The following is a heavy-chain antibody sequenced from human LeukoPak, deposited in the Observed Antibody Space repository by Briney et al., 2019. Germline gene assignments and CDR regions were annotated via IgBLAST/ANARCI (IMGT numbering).Heavy chain of an antibody. D-gene: IGHD6-6*01. CDR3: ARVGVGAARPGGDY. CDR1: GYTFTSYG. J-gene: IGHJ4*02. V-gene: IGHV1-69*13. CDR2: IIPIFGTA. Sequence: SVKVSCKASGYTFTSYGISWVRQAPGQGLEWMGGIIPIFGTANYAQKFQGRVTITADESTSTAYMELSSLRSEDTAVYYCARVGVGAARPGGDYWGQGTLVTVSS.